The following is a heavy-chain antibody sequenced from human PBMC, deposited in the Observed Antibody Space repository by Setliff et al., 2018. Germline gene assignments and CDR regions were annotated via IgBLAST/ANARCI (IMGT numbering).Heavy chain of an antibody. J-gene: IGHJ6*02. CDR2: IYYSGST. V-gene: IGHV4-30-4*08. CDR1: GGSISSGDYY. D-gene: IGHD3-10*01. CDR3: ARDSNYYGSGTKSGDYGMDV. Sequence: PSETLSLTCTVSGGSISSGDYYWSWIRQPPGKGLEWIGYIYYSGSTYYNPSLKSRVTISVDTSKNQFSLKLSSVTAADTAVYYCARDSNYYGSGTKSGDYGMDVWGQGTTVTAP.